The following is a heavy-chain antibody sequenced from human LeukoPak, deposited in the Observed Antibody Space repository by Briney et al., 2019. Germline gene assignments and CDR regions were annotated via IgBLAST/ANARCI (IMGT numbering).Heavy chain of an antibody. CDR1: GYTFITYG. V-gene: IGHV1-18*01. D-gene: IGHD2-21*01. CDR2: VSAYNGNT. CDR3: TRSVRNGHIDY. Sequence: ASVKVSCKASGYTFITYGISWVRQAPGQGLEWMGWVSAYNGNTNYAQKRQGRVTMTTDTSTSTAYMELRSLRSDDTAVYYCTRSVRNGHIDYWGQGTLVTVSS. J-gene: IGHJ4*02.